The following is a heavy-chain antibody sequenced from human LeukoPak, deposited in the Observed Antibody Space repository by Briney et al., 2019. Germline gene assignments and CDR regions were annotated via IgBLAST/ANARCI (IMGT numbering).Heavy chain of an antibody. Sequence: GGSLRLSCAASGFTFSSYSMNWVRQAPGKGLEWVAVISYDGSNKYYADSVKGRFTISRDNSKNTLSLQMNSLRAEDTAVYYCARVRTAWYEGTFDYWGQGTLVTVSS. V-gene: IGHV3-30*03. D-gene: IGHD6-13*01. CDR2: ISYDGSNK. CDR3: ARVRTAWYEGTFDY. CDR1: GFTFSSYS. J-gene: IGHJ4*02.